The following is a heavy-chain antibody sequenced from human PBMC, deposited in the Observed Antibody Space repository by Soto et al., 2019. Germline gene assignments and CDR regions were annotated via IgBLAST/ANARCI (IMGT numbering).Heavy chain of an antibody. CDR1: GFTFSTYV. V-gene: IGHV3-23*01. J-gene: IGHJ4*02. D-gene: IGHD2-15*01. CDR2: INGGGTT. CDR3: AKDRRGVYCSGGTCYSADY. Sequence: EVQLLESGGALVQPGGSLRPSCAVSGFTFSTYVMYWVRQAPGKGLECVSSINGGGTTYYSDFVRGRFTISRDISKNTLYLQMNSLRADDTAVYYCAKDRRGVYCSGGTCYSADYWGQGTLVTVSS.